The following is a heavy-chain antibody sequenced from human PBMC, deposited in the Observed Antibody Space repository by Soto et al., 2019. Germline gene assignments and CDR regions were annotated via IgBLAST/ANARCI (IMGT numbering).Heavy chain of an antibody. Sequence: QVQLQESGPGLVKPSETLSLTCSVSGGSIIGHFWSWIRQPPGEGLEWIGYIHYSGSTTTNPSLNSRVTMSVDRSRNQFSLNLRSVTAADTAVYYCVRTLSQGSGDIWGQGTMVSVSS. CDR3: VRTLSQGSGDI. J-gene: IGHJ3*02. D-gene: IGHD3-10*01. V-gene: IGHV4-59*08. CDR1: GGSIIGHF. CDR2: IHYSGST.